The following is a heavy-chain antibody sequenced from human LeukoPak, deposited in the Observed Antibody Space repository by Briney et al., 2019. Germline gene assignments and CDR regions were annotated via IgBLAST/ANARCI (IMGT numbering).Heavy chain of an antibody. V-gene: IGHV3-9*01. Sequence: GGSLRLSCAASGFTFETYAMHWVRQGPGKGLEWVSGITWNGVAIDYADSVRGRFTISRDNARNSLYLQMNSLRAEDTAVYYCAREGAHCSSTSCYGLRAFDVWGQGTVVTVSS. J-gene: IGHJ3*01. CDR1: GFTFETYA. D-gene: IGHD2-2*01. CDR2: ITWNGVAI. CDR3: AREGAHCSSTSCYGLRAFDV.